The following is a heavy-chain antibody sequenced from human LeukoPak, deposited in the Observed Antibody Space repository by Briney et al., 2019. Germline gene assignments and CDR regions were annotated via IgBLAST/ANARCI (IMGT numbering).Heavy chain of an antibody. CDR2: ISYEGGTQ. CDR3: ARVSYCGSDCYPWYFDL. Sequence: GGSLRLSCAASGVTLSPYGMHWVRQAPGKGLERVAVISYEGGTQHYADSVKGRFTISRDNAKNSLYLQMNSLRAEDTAVYYCARVSYCGSDCYPWYFDLWGRGTLVTVSS. CDR1: GVTLSPYG. V-gene: IGHV3-30*03. D-gene: IGHD2-21*02. J-gene: IGHJ2*01.